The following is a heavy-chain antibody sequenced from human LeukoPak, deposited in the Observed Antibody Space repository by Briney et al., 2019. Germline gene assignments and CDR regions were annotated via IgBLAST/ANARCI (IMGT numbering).Heavy chain of an antibody. D-gene: IGHD1-26*01. V-gene: IGHV3-66*02. J-gene: IGHJ4*02. CDR1: GFTVSSNY. Sequence: GGCLRLSCAASGFTVSSNYMSWVRQAPGKGLEWVTVIYSGGSTYYADSVKGRFTISRDNSKNPLYLQMNSLRAEDTAVYYCARAHWWELLRGRNYYFDYWGQGTLVTVSS. CDR2: IYSGGST. CDR3: ARAHWWELLRGRNYYFDY.